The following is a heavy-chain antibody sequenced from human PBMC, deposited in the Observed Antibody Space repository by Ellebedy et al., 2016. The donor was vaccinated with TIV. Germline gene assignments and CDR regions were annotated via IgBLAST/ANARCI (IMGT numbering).Heavy chain of an antibody. J-gene: IGHJ4*02. Sequence: GESLKISCAASGFTFSSYAMSWVRQAPGTCLEWVSTISNTGSRTYYADSVEGRFISSRDNSKKTLYLQMNSLRAEETAVYYCAKGRGEGSDSSAPRYYFDSWGLGTLVTVSS. D-gene: IGHD3-22*01. CDR1: GFTFSSYA. CDR2: ISNTGSRT. CDR3: AKGRGEGSDSSAPRYYFDS. V-gene: IGHV3-23*01.